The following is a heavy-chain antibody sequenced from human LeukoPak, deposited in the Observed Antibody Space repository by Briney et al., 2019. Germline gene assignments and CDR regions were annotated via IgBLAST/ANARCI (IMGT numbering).Heavy chain of an antibody. D-gene: IGHD3-10*01. J-gene: IGHJ4*02. CDR3: ARGLRGSGPLDY. CDR1: GFTFSSYS. Sequence: PGGSLRRSCAASGFTFSSYSMIWVRQAPGKGREGVSSISSSSSYIYYADPVKGRFTMYRGNAKNSLYLHMNSLRAEDTAVYYCARGLRGSGPLDYWGEGTLVTVSS. V-gene: IGHV3-21*01. CDR2: ISSSSSYI.